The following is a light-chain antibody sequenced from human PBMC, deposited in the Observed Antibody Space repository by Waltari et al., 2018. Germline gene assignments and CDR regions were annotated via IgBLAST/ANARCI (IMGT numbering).Light chain of an antibody. CDR2: GAS. J-gene: IGKJ1*01. CDR3: QQYNNWPPWT. V-gene: IGKV3-15*01. CDR1: QSVSSN. Sequence: EIVMTQSPATLSVPPGERATLSCRASQSVSSNLAWYQQKPGQAPRLPIYGASTRATGIPARFSGSGSGTEFTLTISSMQSEDFAVYYCQQYNNWPPWTFGQGTKVEIK.